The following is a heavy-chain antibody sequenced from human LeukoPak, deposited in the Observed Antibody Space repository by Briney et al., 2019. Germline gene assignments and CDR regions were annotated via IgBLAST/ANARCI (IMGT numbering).Heavy chain of an antibody. CDR2: IKEDGSEK. Sequence: GGSLRLSCAASGFTFSNYWMTWVRQAPGKGLEWVASIKEDGSEKYFVDSVKGRFTISRDNAENSLYLQMNSLRAEDTAVYCCARILWGSSASNWFDPWGQGTLVTVYS. CDR3: ARILWGSSASNWFDP. CDR1: GFTFSNYW. D-gene: IGHD3-10*01. J-gene: IGHJ5*02. V-gene: IGHV3-7*01.